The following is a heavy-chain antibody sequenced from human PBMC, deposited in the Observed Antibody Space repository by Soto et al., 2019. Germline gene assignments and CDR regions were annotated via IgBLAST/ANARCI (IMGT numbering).Heavy chain of an antibody. D-gene: IGHD6-19*01. CDR1: GFTFSSYD. V-gene: IGHV3-23*01. Sequence: SGFTFSSYDINWVRQAPRKRLEWVSYISPSRGSTYYADSVKGRFTISRDNSKNTLYLQMNSLRAEDTAVYYCAKDPNYSSGNWGQRPLVTVSS. CDR3: AKDPNYSSGN. J-gene: IGHJ4*02. CDR2: ISPSRGST.